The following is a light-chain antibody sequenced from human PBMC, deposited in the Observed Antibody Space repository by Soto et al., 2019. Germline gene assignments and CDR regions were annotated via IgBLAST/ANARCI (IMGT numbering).Light chain of an antibody. CDR2: EVS. J-gene: IGLJ1*01. CDR3: CSYAGSSTYV. Sequence: VLTQPASVSGSPGQSITIFCTGTSSDGGSYNLVSWYQQHPGKAPKLVIYEVSKRPSGVSNRFSGSKSGNTASLTISGLQAEDEADYYCCSYAGSSTYVFGTGPKVTVL. V-gene: IGLV2-23*02. CDR1: SSDGGSYNL.